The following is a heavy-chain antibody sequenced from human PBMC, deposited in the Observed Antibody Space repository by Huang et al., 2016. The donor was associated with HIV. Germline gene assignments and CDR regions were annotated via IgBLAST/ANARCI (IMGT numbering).Heavy chain of an antibody. CDR1: GFRFNDYN. V-gene: IGHV3-21*01. D-gene: IGHD6-19*01. CDR2: ISKNGGT. CDR3: ARRAAVIGMDY. Sequence: EVQLVESGGGLVKVGGSLRLSCVASGFRFNDYNINWVRQAPGKGREWVSSISKNGGTHYGDSVRGRFTISRDNANKSVYLQMNSLRAEDTAVYYCARRAAVIGMDYWGQGALVTVSS. J-gene: IGHJ4*02.